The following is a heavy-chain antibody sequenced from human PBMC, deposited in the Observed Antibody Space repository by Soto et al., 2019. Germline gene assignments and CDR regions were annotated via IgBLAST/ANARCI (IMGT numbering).Heavy chain of an antibody. D-gene: IGHD3-22*01. J-gene: IGHJ4*02. V-gene: IGHV3-21*04. Sequence: VQLVESGGGLVKPGGSLRLSCVASGFNFPGYSMNWVRQAPGKGLEWVASISSGSHFIYYADSVRGRFTISRDNARDSLLLQMNSLRAGDTGVYFCARDQSQGQMLLPYFDYWGQGTLVTVSS. CDR3: ARDQSQGQMLLPYFDY. CDR1: GFNFPGYS. CDR2: ISSGSHFI.